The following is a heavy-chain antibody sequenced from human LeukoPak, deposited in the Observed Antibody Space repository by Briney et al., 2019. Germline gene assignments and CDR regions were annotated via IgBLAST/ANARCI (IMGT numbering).Heavy chain of an antibody. V-gene: IGHV3-7*01. D-gene: IGHD5-18*01. J-gene: IGHJ4*02. CDR1: ELPSNVYW. CDR2: INQDGTEK. Sequence: GGSLRLSCAAAELPSNVYWMSWVREAPRKRLECVVNINQDGTEKYYSDSVRGRFTISRDNAKNSLYLQMNSLRADDTAVYYCARLGRWTQLWSYGIWGRGTLVTVSS. CDR3: ARLGRWTQLWSYGI.